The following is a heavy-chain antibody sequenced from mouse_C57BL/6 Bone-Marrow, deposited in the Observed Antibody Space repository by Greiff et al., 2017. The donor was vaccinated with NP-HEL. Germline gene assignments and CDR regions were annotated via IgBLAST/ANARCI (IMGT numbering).Heavy chain of an antibody. V-gene: IGHV5-9*01. CDR1: GFTFSSYT. J-gene: IGHJ2*01. D-gene: IGHD2-2*01. CDR3: ARRLSLYYFDY. Sequence: DVHLVESGGGLVKPGGSLKLSCAASGFTFSSYTMSWVRQTPEKRLEWVATISGGGGNTYYPDSVKGRFTISRDNAKNTLYLQMSSLRSEDTALYYCARRLSLYYFDYWGQGTTLTVSS. CDR2: ISGGGGNT.